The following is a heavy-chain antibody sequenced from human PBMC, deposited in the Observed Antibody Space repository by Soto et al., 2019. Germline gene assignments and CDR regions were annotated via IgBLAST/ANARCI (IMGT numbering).Heavy chain of an antibody. CDR2: IYYSGST. CDR1: GGSISSSSYY. CDR3: ASSGSYHFDY. V-gene: IGHV4-39*01. D-gene: IGHD1-26*01. J-gene: IGHJ4*02. Sequence: PSETLSLTCTVSGGSISSSSYYWGWIRQPPGKGLEWIGSIYYSGSTYYNPSLKSRVTISVDTSKNQFSLKLSSVTAADTAVYYCASSGSYHFDYWGQGTLVTVSS.